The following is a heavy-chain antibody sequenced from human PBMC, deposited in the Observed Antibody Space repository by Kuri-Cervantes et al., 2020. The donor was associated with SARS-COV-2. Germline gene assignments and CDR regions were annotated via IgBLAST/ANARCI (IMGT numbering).Heavy chain of an antibody. CDR1: GGSFSGYY. V-gene: IGHV4-34*01. Sequence: SETLSLTCAVYGGSFSGYYWSWIRQPPGKGLEWIGEINHSGSTNYNPSLKSRVTISVDTSKNQFSLKLSSVTAADTAVYYCARGKIEGDFWGDNYYYYGLDVWGHGTTVTGSS. CDR3: ARGKIEGDFWGDNYYYYGLDV. CDR2: INHSGST. D-gene: IGHD3-3*01. J-gene: IGHJ6*01.